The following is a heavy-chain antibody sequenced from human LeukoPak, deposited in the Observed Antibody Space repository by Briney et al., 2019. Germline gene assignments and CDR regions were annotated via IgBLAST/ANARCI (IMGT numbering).Heavy chain of an antibody. D-gene: IGHD2-2*01. J-gene: IGHJ3*02. CDR1: GYTFTSYG. CDR2: ISAYNGNT. V-gene: IGHV1-18*01. Sequence: ASVKVSCKASGYTFTSYGISWVRQAPGQGLEWMGWISAYNGNTNYAQKLQGRVTMTRDTSISTAYMELSRLRSDDTAVYYCARVVVVPAAIEVDAFDIWGQGTMVTVSS. CDR3: ARVVVVPAAIEVDAFDI.